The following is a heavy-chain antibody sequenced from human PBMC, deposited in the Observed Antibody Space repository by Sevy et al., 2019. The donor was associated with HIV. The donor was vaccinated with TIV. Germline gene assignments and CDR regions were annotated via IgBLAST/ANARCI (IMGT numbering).Heavy chain of an antibody. CDR1: GYTFTSYD. V-gene: IGHV1-8*01. J-gene: IGHJ6*02. Sequence: ASVKVSCKASGYTFTSYDINWVRQATGQGLEWMGWMNPNSGNTGYAQKFQGRDTMTRNTSISTAYMELSSLRSEDTAMYYCARVTMYYDFWSGYYTIHYGMDVWGQGTTVTGSS. CDR2: MNPNSGNT. D-gene: IGHD3-3*01. CDR3: ARVTMYYDFWSGYYTIHYGMDV.